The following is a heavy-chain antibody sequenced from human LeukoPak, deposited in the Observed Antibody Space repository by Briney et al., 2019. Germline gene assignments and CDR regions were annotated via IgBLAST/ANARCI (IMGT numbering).Heavy chain of an antibody. Sequence: GASVKVSCKASGYTFTTYGINWARQAPGQGLEWMGWISAYNGNTNYAQNLQGRVTLTTDTSASTAYMELRSLRSDDTAVYYCARDLIAARPGWFDPWGQGTLVIVSS. CDR3: ARDLIAARPGWFDP. J-gene: IGHJ5*02. V-gene: IGHV1-18*01. CDR2: ISAYNGNT. CDR1: GYTFTTYG. D-gene: IGHD6-6*01.